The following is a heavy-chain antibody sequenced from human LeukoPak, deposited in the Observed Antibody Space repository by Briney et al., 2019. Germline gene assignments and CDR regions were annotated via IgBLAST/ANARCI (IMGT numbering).Heavy chain of an antibody. Sequence: PSETLSLTCTVSGGSIISSDYHWGWVRQPPGKGLEWIGTISYSGNTDYNPSLRSRVTISVDTSNNQFSLRLGSVTAADTAVYHCARHCCSGPAKRVFDIWGQGQWSPSLQ. D-gene: IGHD2-15*01. CDR2: ISYSGNT. CDR1: GGSIISSDYH. J-gene: IGHJ3*02. V-gene: IGHV4-39*01. CDR3: ARHCCSGPAKRVFDI.